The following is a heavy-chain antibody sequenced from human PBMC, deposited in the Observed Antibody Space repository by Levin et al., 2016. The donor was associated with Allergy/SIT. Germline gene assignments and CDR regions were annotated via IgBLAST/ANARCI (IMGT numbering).Heavy chain of an antibody. CDR1: GFIFSSYE. CDR3: ARVEITLPDY. D-gene: IGHD5-24*01. Sequence: GESLKISCAASGFIFSSYEMNWVRQAPGKGLEWVSFISSSGSTIYYADSVRGRFTISRDNAKNSLYLQMNSLRAEDTAVYYCARVEITLPDYWGQGTLVTVSS. V-gene: IGHV3-48*03. J-gene: IGHJ4*02. CDR2: ISSSGSTI.